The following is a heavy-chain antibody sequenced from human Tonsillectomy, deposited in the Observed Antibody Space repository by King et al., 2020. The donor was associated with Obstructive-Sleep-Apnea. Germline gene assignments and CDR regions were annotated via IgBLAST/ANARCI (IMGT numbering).Heavy chain of an antibody. V-gene: IGHV3-11*06. D-gene: IGHD3-10*01. CDR3: ARRWATYGSGED. Sequence: VQLVQSGGGLVKPGGSLRLSCAASGFTFSDYYMSWIRQAPGKGLEWVSYICSSSISTNYADSVKGRFTISRDNAKNSLYLQMNSLRAEDTAVYYCARRWATYGSGEDWGQGTLATVSS. CDR2: ICSSSIST. CDR1: GFTFSDYY. J-gene: IGHJ4*02.